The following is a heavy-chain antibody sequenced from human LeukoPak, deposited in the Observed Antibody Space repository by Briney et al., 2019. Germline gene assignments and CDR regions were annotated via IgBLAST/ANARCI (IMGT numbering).Heavy chain of an antibody. Sequence: SETLSLTCAVSGGSFSGYYWYWIRQPPGKGLEWIGEINHGESTNYNPSLKSRATLSVDTSKNQFSLKLTSVTAADTAVYYCARGRTYHYDTSGYYPSIYYGMDVWGQGTTVIVSS. CDR3: ARGRTYHYDTSGYYPSIYYGMDV. D-gene: IGHD3-22*01. CDR2: INHGEST. CDR1: GGSFSGYY. J-gene: IGHJ6*02. V-gene: IGHV4-34*01.